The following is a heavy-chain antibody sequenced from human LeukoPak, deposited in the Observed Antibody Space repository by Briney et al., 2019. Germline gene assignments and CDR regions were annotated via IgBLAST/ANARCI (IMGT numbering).Heavy chain of an antibody. J-gene: IGHJ4*02. V-gene: IGHV3-53*01. Sequence: GGSLRLSCAASGFTVSSHYMSWVRQAPGKGLEWVSVIYSGDSTYYADSVKGRFTISRDNSKNTLYLQMNSLRAEDTAVYYCARGGVYGDKDHWGQGTLVTVSS. D-gene: IGHD4-17*01. CDR3: ARGGVYGDKDH. CDR2: IYSGDST. CDR1: GFTVSSHY.